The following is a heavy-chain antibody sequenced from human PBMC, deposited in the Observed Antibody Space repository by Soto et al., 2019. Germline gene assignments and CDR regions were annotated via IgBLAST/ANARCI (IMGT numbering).Heavy chain of an antibody. Sequence: ASVKVSCKASGGTFSSYAISWVRQAPGQGLEWMGGIIPIFGTANYAQKFQGRVTITADESTSTAYMELSSLRSEDTAVYYCARVGNYYDSSGYWEYYFDYWG. CDR3: ARVGNYYDSSGYWEYYFDY. D-gene: IGHD3-22*01. CDR2: IIPIFGTA. J-gene: IGHJ4*01. CDR1: GGTFSSYA. V-gene: IGHV1-69*13.